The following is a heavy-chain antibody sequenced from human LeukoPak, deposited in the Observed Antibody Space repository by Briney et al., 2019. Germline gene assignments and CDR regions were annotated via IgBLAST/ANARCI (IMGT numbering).Heavy chain of an antibody. Sequence: GASVKVSCKVSGYTLTELSMHWVRQAPGKGLEWMGGFDPEDGETIYAQKFQGRVTMTEDTSTDTAYMELRSLRSDDTAVYYCARGGVSSGWYGSYFDYWGQGTLVTVSS. J-gene: IGHJ4*02. D-gene: IGHD6-19*01. CDR2: FDPEDGET. CDR1: GYTLTELS. V-gene: IGHV1-24*01. CDR3: ARGGVSSGWYGSYFDY.